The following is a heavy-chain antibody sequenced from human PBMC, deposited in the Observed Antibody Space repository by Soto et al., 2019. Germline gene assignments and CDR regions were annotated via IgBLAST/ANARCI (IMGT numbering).Heavy chain of an antibody. Sequence: QVQLVESGGGVVEPARSLRLSCAASGFTVSSYGMHWVRQAPGKGLEWVAVISYDGSNKYYADSVKGRFTISRHNSKNTLYLQMNSLRAEDTAVYYCAKDRGEEAGHFYYWGQGTLVTVSS. D-gene: IGHD3-10*01. CDR1: GFTVSSYG. CDR2: ISYDGSNK. V-gene: IGHV3-30*18. CDR3: AKDRGEEAGHFYY. J-gene: IGHJ4*02.